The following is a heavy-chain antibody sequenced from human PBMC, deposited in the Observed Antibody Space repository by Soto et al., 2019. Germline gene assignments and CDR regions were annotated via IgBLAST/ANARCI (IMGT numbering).Heavy chain of an antibody. Sequence: VVSLILSCSSSVFTFISYSIHWFLQAPVNWLEWVAVISYDGSNKYYADSVKGRFTISRDNSKNTLYLQMNSLRAEDTAVYYCARDKRITWIKLSMGWFDPWGKGTLV. V-gene: IGHV3-30-3*01. CDR1: VFTFISYS. D-gene: IGHD5-18*01. CDR3: ARDKRITWIKLSMGWFDP. J-gene: IGHJ5*02. CDR2: ISYDGSNK.